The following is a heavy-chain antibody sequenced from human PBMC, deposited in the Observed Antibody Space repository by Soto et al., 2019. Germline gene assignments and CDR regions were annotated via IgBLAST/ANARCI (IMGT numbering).Heavy chain of an antibody. V-gene: IGHV4-59*01. CDR3: ARIGLLWYGEVYGMDV. CDR2: IYYSGST. Sequence: SSETLSLTCTVSGGSISSYYWSWIRQPPGKGLEWIGYIYYSGSTNYNPSLKSRVTISVDTSKNQFSLKLSSVTAADTAVYYCARIGLLWYGEVYGMDVWGQGTTVT. CDR1: GGSISSYY. J-gene: IGHJ6*02. D-gene: IGHD3-10*01.